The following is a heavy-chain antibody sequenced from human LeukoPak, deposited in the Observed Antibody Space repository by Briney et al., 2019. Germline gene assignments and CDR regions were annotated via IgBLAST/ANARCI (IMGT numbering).Heavy chain of an antibody. CDR2: IYYSGST. CDR1: GGSISSYY. CDR3: ARSLMAREWFDP. J-gene: IGHJ5*02. V-gene: IGHV4-59*01. D-gene: IGHD5-24*01. Sequence: SETLSLTCTVSGGSISSYYWSWIRQPLGKGLEWIGYIYYSGSTNYNPSLKSRVTISVDTSKNQFSLKLSSVTAADTAVYYCARSLMAREWFDPWGQGTLVTVSS.